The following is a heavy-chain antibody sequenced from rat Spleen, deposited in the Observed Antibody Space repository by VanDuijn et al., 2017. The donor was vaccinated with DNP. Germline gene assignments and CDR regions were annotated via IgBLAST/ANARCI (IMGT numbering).Heavy chain of an antibody. J-gene: IGHJ2*01. CDR2: INGAGDI. CDR1: GYSITSNFR. Sequence: EVQLQESGPGLVKPSQSLSLTCSVTGYSITSNFRWSWIRKFPGNKLEWMGYINGAGDINYNPSLRSRISITRDTSKNQFFLQVNSVTTEESATYYCASQLGVVDYWGQGVLVTVSS. D-gene: IGHD5-1*01. CDR3: ASQLGVVDY. V-gene: IGHV3-3*01.